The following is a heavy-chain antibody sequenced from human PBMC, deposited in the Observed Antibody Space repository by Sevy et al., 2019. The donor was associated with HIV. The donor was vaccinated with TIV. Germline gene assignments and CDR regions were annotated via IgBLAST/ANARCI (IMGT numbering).Heavy chain of an antibody. Sequence: GGSLRLSCAASGFTFSSYAMHWVHQAPGKGLEWVAVISYDGSNKYYADSVKGRFTISRDNSKNTLYLQMNSLRAEDTAVYYCARDEGGYYYGMDVWGQGTTVTVSS. CDR3: ARDEGGYYYGMDV. V-gene: IGHV3-30*04. CDR2: ISYDGSNK. J-gene: IGHJ6*02. CDR1: GFTFSSYA. D-gene: IGHD3-16*01.